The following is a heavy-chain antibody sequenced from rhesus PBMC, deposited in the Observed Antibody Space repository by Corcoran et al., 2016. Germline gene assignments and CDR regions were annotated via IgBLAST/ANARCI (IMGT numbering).Heavy chain of an antibody. CDR2: INSVGGRT. CDR3: AKDLSWNFPYFDY. J-gene: IGHJ4*01. Sequence: EVQLVESGGGLAKPGGSLRLSCAASGFTFSSYWMNWVRQTPGKGLEWISAINSVGGRTYYSDSVKGRFTISRDNSKNTLSLQMNSLRAEDTAVYYCAKDLSWNFPYFDYWGQGVLVTVSS. V-gene: IGHV3S42*01. D-gene: IGHD1-1-1*01. CDR1: GFTFSSYW.